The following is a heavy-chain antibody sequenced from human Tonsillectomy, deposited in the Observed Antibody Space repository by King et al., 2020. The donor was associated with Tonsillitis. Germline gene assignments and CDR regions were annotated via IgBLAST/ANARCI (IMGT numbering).Heavy chain of an antibody. Sequence: TLKESGPTLVKPTQTLTLTCTFSGFSLSTSGVGVGWIRQPPGKALEWLALIYWNDDKRYSPSLKSRLTITKDTSKNQVVLTMTNMDPVDTATYYCAHYYDFWSGPGDTRPNLNYVWGSYRSYYFDYWGQGTLVTVSS. CDR1: GFSLSTSGVG. V-gene: IGHV2-5*01. D-gene: IGHD3-16*02. CDR3: AHYYDFWSGPGDTRPNLNYVWGSYRSYYFDY. J-gene: IGHJ4*02. CDR2: IYWNDDK.